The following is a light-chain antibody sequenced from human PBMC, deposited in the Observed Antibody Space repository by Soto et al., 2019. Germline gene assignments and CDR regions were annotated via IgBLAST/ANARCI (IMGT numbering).Light chain of an antibody. CDR3: CSYAGSNNFYV. Sequence: QSVLTQPPSASGSPGQSVTISCTGTSSDVGGYNYVSWYQQHPGKAPKLMIYEVTKRPSGVPDRFSGSKSGNTASLTVSGLQAEDEADYYCCSYAGSNNFYVFGGGTKLTVL. CDR2: EVT. CDR1: SSDVGGYNY. V-gene: IGLV2-8*01. J-gene: IGLJ1*01.